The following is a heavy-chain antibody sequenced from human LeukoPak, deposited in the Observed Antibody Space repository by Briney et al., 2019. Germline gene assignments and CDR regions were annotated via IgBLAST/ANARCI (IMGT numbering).Heavy chain of an antibody. J-gene: IGHJ3*02. CDR1: GFIVSSNY. Sequence: GGSLRLSCAASGFIVSSNYMSWGRGAPGKGLEWGSVIYSGGTTYHADSVKGRFTISRDNSNNTLYLQMNSLRAEDTAVYYCARGPVTRFEIWGQGTMVTVSS. V-gene: IGHV3-53*01. CDR3: ARGPVTRFEI. D-gene: IGHD4-17*01. CDR2: IYSGGTT.